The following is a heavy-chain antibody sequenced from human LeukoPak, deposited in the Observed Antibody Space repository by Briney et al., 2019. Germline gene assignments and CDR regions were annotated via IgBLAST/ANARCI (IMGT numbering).Heavy chain of an antibody. J-gene: IGHJ3*02. CDR2: INPNSGGT. D-gene: IGHD5-18*01. CDR3: ARRRSYGRVPSAFDI. Sequence: ASVKGSCKASGYTFTGYYMHWVRQAPGQGLEWMGWINPNSGGTNYAQKFQGRVTMTRDTSISTAYMELSRLRSDDTAVYYCARRRSYGRVPSAFDIWGQGTMVTVSS. V-gene: IGHV1-2*02. CDR1: GYTFTGYY.